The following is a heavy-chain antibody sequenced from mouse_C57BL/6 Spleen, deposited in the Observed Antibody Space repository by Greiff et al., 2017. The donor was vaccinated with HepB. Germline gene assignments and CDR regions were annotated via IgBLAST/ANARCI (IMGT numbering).Heavy chain of an antibody. CDR3: ARGAATGTGYFDV. Sequence: QVQLQQPGAELVMPGASVKLSCKASGYTFTSYWMHWVKQRPGQGLEWIGEIDPSDSYTNYNQKFKGKSTLTVDKSSSTAYMQLSSLTSEDSAVYYCARGAATGTGYFDVWGTGTTVTVSS. J-gene: IGHJ1*03. V-gene: IGHV1-69*01. CDR1: GYTFTSYW. CDR2: IDPSDSYT. D-gene: IGHD4-1*01.